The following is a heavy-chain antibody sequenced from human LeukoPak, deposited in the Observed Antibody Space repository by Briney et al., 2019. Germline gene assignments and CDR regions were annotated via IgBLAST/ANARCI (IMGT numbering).Heavy chain of an antibody. J-gene: IGHJ3*02. CDR1: GGSFSGYY. V-gene: IGHV4-34*01. CDR2: INHSGST. D-gene: IGHD3-16*02. Sequence: PSETLSLTCAVYGGSFSGYYWSWIRQPPGKGLEWNGEINHSGSTNFNPSLKSRVTISVDTSKNQFSLKLSSVTAADTAVYYCARTNPEYYDYVWGSYRPGAFDIWGQGTMVTVSS. CDR3: ARTNPEYYDYVWGSYRPGAFDI.